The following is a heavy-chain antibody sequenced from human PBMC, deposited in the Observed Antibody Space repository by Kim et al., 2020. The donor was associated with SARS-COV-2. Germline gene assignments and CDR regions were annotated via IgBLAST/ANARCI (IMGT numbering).Heavy chain of an antibody. CDR3: ARGGYGDSYSFDY. CDR1: GYTFTKYA. D-gene: IGHD4-17*01. V-gene: IGHV1-3*01. J-gene: IGHJ4*02. CDR2: INGGNGNT. Sequence: ASVKVSCKASGYTFTKYAMHWVRQAPGQRIEWMGWINGGNGNTKYSQRFQGRVTITRDTSASTAYMDLSSLRSEDTAMYFCARGGYGDSYSFDYWGLGTL.